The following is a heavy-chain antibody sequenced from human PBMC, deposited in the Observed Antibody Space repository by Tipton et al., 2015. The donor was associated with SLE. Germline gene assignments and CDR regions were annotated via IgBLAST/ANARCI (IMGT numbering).Heavy chain of an antibody. J-gene: IGHJ3*02. D-gene: IGHD3-3*01. CDR2: VHDTRST. V-gene: IGHV4-59*01. Sequence: TLSLTCTVSGGSTSSYYWSWIRQSPGKGLEWIGYVHDTRSTNYNPSLESRVTISIGPSKNQFSLELSSVTAADTAMYYCARKGHDSWSGYNGFDIWGQGTMVSVSS. CDR3: ARKGHDSWSGYNGFDI. CDR1: GGSTSSYY.